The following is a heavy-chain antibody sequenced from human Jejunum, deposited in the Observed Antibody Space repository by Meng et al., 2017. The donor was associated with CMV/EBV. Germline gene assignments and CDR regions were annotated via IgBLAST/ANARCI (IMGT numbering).Heavy chain of an antibody. Sequence: EGQLLESGGGLVQPGGSLRPSCAASGFTFSTYDMNWVRQAPGKGLEWVSVISGPGGTTYYADSVKGRFTISRDNSKDTLYLQMNTLRVEDTAIYYCAKDRGGRKLFDYWGQGDLVTSPQ. D-gene: IGHD3-16*01. CDR3: AKDRGGRKLFDY. J-gene: IGHJ4*02. CDR1: GFTFSTYD. V-gene: IGHV3-23*01. CDR2: ISGPGGTT.